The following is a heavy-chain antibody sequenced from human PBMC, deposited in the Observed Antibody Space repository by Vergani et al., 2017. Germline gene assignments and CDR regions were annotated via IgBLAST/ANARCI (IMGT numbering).Heavy chain of an antibody. J-gene: IGHJ4*02. CDR2: INHSGST. Sequence: QVQLQQWGAGLLKPSETLSLTCAVYGVSFSGYYWSWIRQPPGKGLEWIGEINHSGSTNYNPSLKSRVTISVDTSKNQFSLRLTSVTAADTAVYYCASKRGACRAAYCHSYDFWGQGTLVGVSS. CDR1: GVSFSGYY. V-gene: IGHV4-34*01. CDR3: ASKRGACRAAYCHSYDF. D-gene: IGHD2-15*01.